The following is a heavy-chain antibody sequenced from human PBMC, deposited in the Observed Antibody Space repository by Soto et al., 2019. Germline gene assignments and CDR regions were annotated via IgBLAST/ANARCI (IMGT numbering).Heavy chain of an antibody. Sequence: QVQLVESGGGVVQPGRSLRLSCAASGFTFSSYGMHWVRQAPGKGLEWVAVISYDGSNKYYADSVKGRFTISRDNSKNALDVQRNSLRAEATAVCYCAKDKVPVVVTAPVVYCGQGALVTVSS. V-gene: IGHV3-30*18. CDR2: ISYDGSNK. J-gene: IGHJ4*02. CDR1: GFTFSSYG. D-gene: IGHD2-21*02. CDR3: AKDKVPVVVTAPVVY.